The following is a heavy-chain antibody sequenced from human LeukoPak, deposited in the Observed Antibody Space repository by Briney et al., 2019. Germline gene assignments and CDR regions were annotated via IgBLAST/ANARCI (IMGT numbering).Heavy chain of an antibody. J-gene: IGHJ5*02. CDR3: ARESQGWFDP. V-gene: IGHV3-21*01. Sequence: PGGSLRLSCAASGFTFSSYTMNWVRQAPGKGLEWVSSISSTSSYIYYADSVKGRFTISRDNAKNSLYLQMNSLRAEDTAVYYRARESQGWFDPWGQGTLVTVSS. CDR1: GFTFSSYT. CDR2: ISSTSSYI.